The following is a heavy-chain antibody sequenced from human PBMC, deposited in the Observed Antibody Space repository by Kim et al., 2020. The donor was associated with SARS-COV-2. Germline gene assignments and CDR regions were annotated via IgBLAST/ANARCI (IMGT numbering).Heavy chain of an antibody. CDR1: GGSFSGYY. J-gene: IGHJ4*02. CDR2: INHSGST. D-gene: IGHD6-6*01. V-gene: IGHV4-34*01. CDR3: ARGFQEYSSSSVGGLDY. Sequence: SETLSLTCAVYGGSFSGYYWSWIRQPPGKGLEWIGEINHSGSTNYNPSLKSRVTISVDTSKNQFSLKLSSVTAADTAVYYCARGFQEYSSSSVGGLDYWGQGTLVTVSS.